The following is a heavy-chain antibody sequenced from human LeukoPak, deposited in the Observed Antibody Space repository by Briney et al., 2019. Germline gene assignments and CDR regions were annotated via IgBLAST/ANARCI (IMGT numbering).Heavy chain of an antibody. CDR2: IYPGDSDT. Sequence: GESLEISCKGSGYSFTSYWIGWVRQVPGKGLEWMGIIYPGDSDTRYSPSFQGQVTISADKSISTAYLQWSSLKASDTAMYYCARLYDSSGYYYPYYFDYWGQGTLVTVSS. J-gene: IGHJ4*02. D-gene: IGHD3-22*01. CDR1: GYSFTSYW. V-gene: IGHV5-51*01. CDR3: ARLYDSSGYYYPYYFDY.